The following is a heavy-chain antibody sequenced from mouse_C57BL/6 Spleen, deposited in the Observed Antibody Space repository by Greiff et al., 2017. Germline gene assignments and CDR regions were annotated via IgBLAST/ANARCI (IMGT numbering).Heavy chain of an antibody. CDR3: VRHYYYGSSDAMDY. CDR1: GFSFNTYA. Sequence: EVKLLESGGGLVQPKGSLKLSCAASGFSFNTYAMNWVRQAPGKGLEWVARIRSKSNNYATYYADSVKDRFTISRDDSESMLYLQMNNLKTEDTAMYYCVRHYYYGSSDAMDYWGQGTSVTVSS. V-gene: IGHV10-1*01. D-gene: IGHD1-1*01. CDR2: IRSKSNNYAT. J-gene: IGHJ4*01.